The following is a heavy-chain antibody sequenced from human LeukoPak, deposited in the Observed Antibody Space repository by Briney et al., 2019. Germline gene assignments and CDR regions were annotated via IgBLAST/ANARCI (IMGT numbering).Heavy chain of an antibody. CDR1: GFTFSSYA. CDR3: ARLHNNYGYHDFFDY. D-gene: IGHD5-18*01. Sequence: GGSLRLSCAASGFTFSSYAMHWVRQAPGKGLEYVSAISSNGGSTYYANSVKGRFTISRDNSKNTLYLQMGSLRAEDTAVYYCARLHNNYGYHDFFDYWGQGTLVTVSS. CDR2: ISSNGGST. V-gene: IGHV3-64*01. J-gene: IGHJ4*02.